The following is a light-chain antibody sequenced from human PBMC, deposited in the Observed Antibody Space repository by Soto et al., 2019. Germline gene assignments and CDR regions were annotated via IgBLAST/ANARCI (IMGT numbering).Light chain of an antibody. CDR3: QEYNEYLYT. J-gene: IGKJ2*01. V-gene: IGKV1-5*01. Sequence: EIQMTQSPSTLSASVGDRVTLTCRASQSISTWVAWYQQRPGKAPKVLIYDASNLQSGVPSRFSGSGSGTEFTLTISSLQPDDFATYFCQEYNEYLYTFGEGTNVEFK. CDR2: DAS. CDR1: QSISTW.